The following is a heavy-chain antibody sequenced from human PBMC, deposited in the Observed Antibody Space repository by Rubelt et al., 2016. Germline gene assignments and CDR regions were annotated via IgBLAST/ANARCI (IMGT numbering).Heavy chain of an antibody. D-gene: IGHD4-17*01. V-gene: IGHV4-39*07. J-gene: IGHJ4*02. Sequence: QLQPQESGPGLVKPSETLSLTCTVSGGSIGSSSYYWGWIRQPPGKGLEWIGEINHSGSTNYNPSLKSRVTISVDTSKNQFSLKLSSVTAADTAVYYCARVDYGDSIVFDYWGQGTLVTVSS. CDR3: ARVDYGDSIVFDY. CDR1: GGSIGSSSYY. CDR2: INHSGST.